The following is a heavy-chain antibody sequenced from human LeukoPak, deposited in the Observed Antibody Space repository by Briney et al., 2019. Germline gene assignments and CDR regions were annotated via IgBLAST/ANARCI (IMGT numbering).Heavy chain of an antibody. CDR1: GFTFSSYS. J-gene: IGHJ4*02. D-gene: IGHD6-13*01. V-gene: IGHV3-48*04. CDR2: ISSSGSTI. CDR3: AKGGGSSRAPRFDY. Sequence: GGSLRLSCAAPGFTFSSYSMNWVRQAPGKGLEWVSYISSSGSTIYYADSVKGRFTISRDNAKNSLYLQMNSLRAEDTALYYCAKGGGSSRAPRFDYWGQGTLVTVSS.